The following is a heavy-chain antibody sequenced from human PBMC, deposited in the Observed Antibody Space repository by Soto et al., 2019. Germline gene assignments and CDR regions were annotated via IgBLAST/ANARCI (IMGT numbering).Heavy chain of an antibody. Sequence: QVQLVESGGGVVQPGRSLRLSCAASGFTFSSYGMHWVRQAPGKGLEWVAVIWYDGSNKYYADSVKGRFTISRDNSKNTLYLQMNSLRAEDTAVYYCARESTGSYIRWFDPWGQGTLVTVSS. J-gene: IGHJ5*02. V-gene: IGHV3-33*01. CDR1: GFTFSSYG. CDR2: IWYDGSNK. CDR3: ARESTGSYIRWFDP. D-gene: IGHD3-10*01.